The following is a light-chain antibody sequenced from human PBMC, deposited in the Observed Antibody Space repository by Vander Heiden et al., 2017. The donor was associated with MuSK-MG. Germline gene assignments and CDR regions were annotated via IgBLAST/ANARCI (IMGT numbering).Light chain of an antibody. CDR3: QQSYSTPWT. V-gene: IGKV1-39*01. CDR1: QSISSY. Sequence: DIQMTQSPSSLSASVGDRVTITCRASQSISSYLNWYQRKPGTAPKVLIYAASILQGGVPSRFSGGGSGTDFTLTISSLQPEDFATYYCQQSYSTPWTFGQGTMLDIK. CDR2: AAS. J-gene: IGKJ1*01.